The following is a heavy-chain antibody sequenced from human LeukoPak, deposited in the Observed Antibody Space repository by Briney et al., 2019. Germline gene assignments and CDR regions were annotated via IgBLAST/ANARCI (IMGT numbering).Heavy chain of an antibody. CDR2: INPNSGGT. CDR3: ATTLHIVVVTWHAFDI. V-gene: IGHV1-2*02. CDR1: GYTFTGYC. D-gene: IGHD2-21*02. J-gene: IGHJ3*02. Sequence: ASVKVSCKASGYTFTGYCIHWVRQAPGQGLEWMGWINPNSGGTNYAPTFQGRVTMTRDTSISTAYMELSRLTSDDTTIYYCATTLHIVVVTWHAFDIWGQGTMVTVSS.